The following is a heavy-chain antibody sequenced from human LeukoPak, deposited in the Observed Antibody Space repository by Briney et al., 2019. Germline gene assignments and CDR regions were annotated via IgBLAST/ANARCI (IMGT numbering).Heavy chain of an antibody. CDR2: INTDGRDT. D-gene: IGHD1-7*01. Sequence: PGGSLRLSCAASGFSFRSYFMYWVRQAPGKGLVWVSRINTDGRDTEYADSVKGRFTISRDNAKNTLYMQMNSLSEEDTAVYYCVAYNWNYPDYWGQGTLVTVS. CDR3: VAYNWNYPDY. V-gene: IGHV3-74*03. CDR1: GFSFRSYF. J-gene: IGHJ4*02.